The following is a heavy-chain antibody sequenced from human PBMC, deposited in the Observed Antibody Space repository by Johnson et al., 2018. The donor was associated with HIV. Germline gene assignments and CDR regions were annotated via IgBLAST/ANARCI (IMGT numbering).Heavy chain of an antibody. CDR1: GFSVSNKY. V-gene: IGHV3-66*01. D-gene: IGHD3-16*01. CDR3: VRGTEFGGWINAFDI. J-gene: IGHJ3*02. CDR2: IYSGGTT. Sequence: EQLVESGGGLVQPGGSLRLSCAASGFSVSNKYMSWVRQAPGKGLEWVSVIYSGGTTYHADSVKGRFTISRDNSKNTLYLQMSSLRAEDTAVYYCVRGTEFGGWINAFDIWGQGTMVTVSS.